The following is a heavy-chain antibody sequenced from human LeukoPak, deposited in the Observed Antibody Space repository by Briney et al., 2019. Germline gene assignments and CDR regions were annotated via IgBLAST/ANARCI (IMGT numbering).Heavy chain of an antibody. J-gene: IGHJ3*02. CDR3: ARYFDWLSTYDAFDI. V-gene: IGHV4-34*01. Sequence: PSETLSLTCAVYGGSLSGYYWSWIRQPPGKGLEWIGEINHSGSTNYNPSLKSRVTISVDTSKNQFSLKLSSVTAADTAVYYCARYFDWLSTYDAFDIWGQGAMVTVSS. CDR2: INHSGST. CDR1: GGSLSGYY. D-gene: IGHD3-9*01.